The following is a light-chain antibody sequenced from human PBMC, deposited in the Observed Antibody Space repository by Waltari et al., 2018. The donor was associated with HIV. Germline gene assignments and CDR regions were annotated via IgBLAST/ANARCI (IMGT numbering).Light chain of an antibody. Sequence: QSALTQPPSASGSPGQSVTISCTGTSGDVGGYNYVSWYQQHPGKAPKLIIYGVFKRPSGVPDRFFGSKSGNTASLTVSGLQAEDEADYYCNSYTTSSTPVVFGGGTKLTVL. CDR3: NSYTTSSTPVV. CDR1: SGDVGGYNY. V-gene: IGLV2-8*01. CDR2: GVF. J-gene: IGLJ2*01.